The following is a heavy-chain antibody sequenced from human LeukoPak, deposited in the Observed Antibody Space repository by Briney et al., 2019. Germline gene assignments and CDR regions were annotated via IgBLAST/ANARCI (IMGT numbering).Heavy chain of an antibody. Sequence: TLSRTCSVSGDSISSYYWSWIRHPPGKGLEWIAYIYYSGSTNYNPSLKSRLTISVDTSKNQFSLKLSSVTATDTAVYYCARTRIPYFDYWGQGALGTVSS. CDR3: ARTRIPYFDY. J-gene: IGHJ4*02. CDR2: IYYSGST. D-gene: IGHD2-21*01. CDR1: GDSISSYY. V-gene: IGHV4-59*08.